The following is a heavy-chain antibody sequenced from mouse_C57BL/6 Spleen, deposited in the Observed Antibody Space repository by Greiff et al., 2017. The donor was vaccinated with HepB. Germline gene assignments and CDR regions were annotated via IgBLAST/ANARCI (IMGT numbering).Heavy chain of an antibody. CDR1: GFTFSDYG. CDR2: ISSGSSTI. CDR3: ARRGYYGSSPYWYFDV. Sequence: EVKLMESGGGLVKPGGSLKLSCAASGFTFSDYGMHWVRQAPEKGLEWVAYISSGSSTIYYADTVKGRFTISRANAKNTLFLQMTSLRSEDTAMYYCARRGYYGSSPYWYFDVWGTGTTVTVSS. V-gene: IGHV5-17*01. J-gene: IGHJ1*03. D-gene: IGHD1-1*01.